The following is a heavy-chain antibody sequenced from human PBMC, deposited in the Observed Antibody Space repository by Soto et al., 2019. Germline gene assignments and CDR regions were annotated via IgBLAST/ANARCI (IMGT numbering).Heavy chain of an antibody. CDR1: GFTFSSYG. D-gene: IGHD3-9*01. V-gene: IGHV3-33*01. CDR2: IWYDRSNK. CDR3: ARGVFDYDILTGTYGMDV. J-gene: IGHJ6*02. Sequence: GGSLRLSCAASGFTFSSYGMHWVRQAPGKGLEWVAVIWYDRSNKYYADSVKGRFTISRDNSKNTLYLQMNSLRAEDTAVYYCARGVFDYDILTGTYGMDVWGQGTTVTVSS.